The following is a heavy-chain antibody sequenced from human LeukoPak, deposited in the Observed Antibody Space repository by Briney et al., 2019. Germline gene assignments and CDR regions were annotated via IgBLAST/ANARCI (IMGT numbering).Heavy chain of an antibody. CDR1: GGTFSSYA. V-gene: IGHV1-69*04. CDR3: AREHYDVLTTFYKSLVH. Sequence: SVKVSCKASGGTFSSYAISWVRQAPGQGLEWMGRIIPILGIANYAQKFQGRVTITADKSTSTAYMELSSLRSEDTAVYYCAREHYDVLTTFYKSLVHWGQGTLITVSS. D-gene: IGHD3-9*01. J-gene: IGHJ4*02. CDR2: IIPILGIA.